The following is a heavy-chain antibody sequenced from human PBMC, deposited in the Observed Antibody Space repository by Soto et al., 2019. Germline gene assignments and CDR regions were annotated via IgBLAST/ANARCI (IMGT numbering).Heavy chain of an antibody. V-gene: IGHV3-23*01. CDR1: GFTFNAHA. J-gene: IGHJ6*02. D-gene: IGHD3-9*01. CDR2: ISGDGKST. CDR3: VKDRTGNKCPCLEV. Sequence: EVEVLESGGGLQQPGGSLRLSCVASGFTFNAHAMTWVRQGPGVGLEWTSSISGDGKSTYYAGSVKGRFTVSRDNSKNTLTLEMNRLRVEDTATYYCVKDRTGNKCPCLEVWGQGTTVTVSS.